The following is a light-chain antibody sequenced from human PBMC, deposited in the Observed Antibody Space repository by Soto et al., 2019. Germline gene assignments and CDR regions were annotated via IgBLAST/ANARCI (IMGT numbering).Light chain of an antibody. Sequence: EIVMTQSPATLSVSPGERATLSCRASQSVSSNLAWYQQIPGQAPRLLIYGASTRAPGIPARFSGSGSGTEFTLTISSLQSEDFAVYYCQQNNNWPLTFGGGTKVEIK. CDR3: QQNNNWPLT. V-gene: IGKV3-15*01. CDR1: QSVSSN. CDR2: GAS. J-gene: IGKJ4*01.